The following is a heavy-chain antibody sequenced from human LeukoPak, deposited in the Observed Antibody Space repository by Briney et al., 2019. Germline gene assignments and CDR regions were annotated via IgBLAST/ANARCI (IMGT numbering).Heavy chain of an antibody. CDR2: ISGSGGST. Sequence: GGSLRLSCTASGFTFGDYALIWFRQAPGKGLEWVSAISGSGGSTYYVDSVKGRFTISRDNSKNTLYLQMNNLRAEDTAVYYCAKGGEWLVSSAFYYYYMDVWGRGTTVTISS. D-gene: IGHD6-19*01. J-gene: IGHJ6*03. CDR1: GFTFGDYA. V-gene: IGHV3-23*01. CDR3: AKGGEWLVSSAFYYYYMDV.